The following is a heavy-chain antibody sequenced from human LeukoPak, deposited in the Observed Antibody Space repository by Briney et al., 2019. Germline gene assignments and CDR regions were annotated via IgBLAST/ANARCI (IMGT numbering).Heavy chain of an antibody. V-gene: IGHV3-30*04. CDR2: ISYDGSNK. J-gene: IGHJ4*02. CDR3: ARGVMIAVAGPGY. D-gene: IGHD6-19*01. Sequence: PGRSLRLSCAASGFTFSSYAMHWVRQAPGKGLEWVAVISYDGSNKYYADSVKGRFTISRDNSKNTLYLQMNSLRAEDTAVYYCARGVMIAVAGPGYWGQGTLVTVSS. CDR1: GFTFSSYA.